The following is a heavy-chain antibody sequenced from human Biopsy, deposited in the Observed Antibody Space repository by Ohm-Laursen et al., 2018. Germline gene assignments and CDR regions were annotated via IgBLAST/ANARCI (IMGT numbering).Heavy chain of an antibody. J-gene: IGHJ4*02. CDR3: VRGGSGSFPFDY. D-gene: IGHD3-10*01. Sequence: SDTLSLTCTVSGDTISTYYWNWIRQTPGKGLEWIGYIHYTGHTRINPSLNSRATISVDTSKNQFSLRLTSVTAADTAVYYCVRGGSGSFPFDYWGPGTLVTVSS. CDR1: GDTISTYY. V-gene: IGHV4-59*07. CDR2: IHYTGHT.